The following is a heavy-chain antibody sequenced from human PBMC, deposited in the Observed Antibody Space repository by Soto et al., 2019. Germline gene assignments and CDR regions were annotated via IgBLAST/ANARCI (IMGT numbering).Heavy chain of an antibody. D-gene: IGHD3-22*01. CDR2: SCYSGST. Sequence: SETLSLTCTVSGGSISSSSYCWGWIRQSPGKGLEWIGNSCYSGSTYYSPSLKSRVTISVDTSKNQFSLRLTSVTAADSAVYYCASDPAPSYYDTGGYYFADWGQGTLVT. CDR3: ASDPAPSYYDTGGYYFAD. J-gene: IGHJ4*02. V-gene: IGHV4-39*01. CDR1: GGSISSSSYC.